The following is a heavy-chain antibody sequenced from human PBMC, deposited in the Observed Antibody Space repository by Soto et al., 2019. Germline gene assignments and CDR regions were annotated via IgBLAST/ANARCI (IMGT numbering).Heavy chain of an antibody. J-gene: IGHJ4*02. V-gene: IGHV3-48*02. CDR3: ARDRDAYCSKGICSGPYFDY. Sequence: ASVKVSCAASGFTFSTYSINWVRQAPGKGLEWISYISDNSSVIYYADAVKGRFTISRDNAKNSLYLQMNSLRDEETAVYYCARDRDAYCSKGICSGPYFDYWGQGTLVTVSS. CDR1: GFTFSTYS. D-gene: IGHD2-8*01. CDR2: ISDNSSVI.